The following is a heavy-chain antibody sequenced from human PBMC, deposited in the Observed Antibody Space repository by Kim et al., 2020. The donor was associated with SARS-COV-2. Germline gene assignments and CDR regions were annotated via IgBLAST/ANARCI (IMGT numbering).Heavy chain of an antibody. J-gene: IGHJ6*02. Sequence: SVKVSCKASGGTFSPYGFTWVRQAPGQGLEWMGGITAVFGTPRFAQKFQGRVTISADESTSTVYMELNSLRSEDTALYYCAREGGITMVRGDIKEGNYYYNAMDVWGQGTAVTVSS. CDR1: GGTFSPYG. D-gene: IGHD3-10*01. CDR2: ITAVFGTP. CDR3: AREGGITMVRGDIKEGNYYYNAMDV. V-gene: IGHV1-69*13.